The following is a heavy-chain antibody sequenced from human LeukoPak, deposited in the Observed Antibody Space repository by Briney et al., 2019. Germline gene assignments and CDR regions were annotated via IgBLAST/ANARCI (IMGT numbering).Heavy chain of an antibody. CDR1: GYTFTSYY. CDR3: ARDEGPYCSSTSCYFDY. V-gene: IGHV1-46*01. Sequence: ASVKVSCKASGYTFTSYYMHWVRQAPGQGLEWMGIINPSGGSTSYAQKFQGRVTMTRDTSTSTVYMELSSLRSDDTAVYYCARDEGPYCSSTSCYFDYWGQGTLVTVSS. J-gene: IGHJ4*02. CDR2: INPSGGST. D-gene: IGHD2-2*01.